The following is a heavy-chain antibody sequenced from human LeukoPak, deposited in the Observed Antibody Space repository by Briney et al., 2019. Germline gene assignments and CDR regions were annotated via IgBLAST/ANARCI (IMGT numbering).Heavy chain of an antibody. CDR1: GFTVSSNY. J-gene: IGHJ3*02. V-gene: IGHV3-66*01. Sequence: GGSLRLSCAASGFTVSSNYMSWVRQVPGKGLEWVSVLYSGGNTYYADSVQGRFTISRDNSRNTLYLQMNSLRVEDTAVYYCATEGFRGVLFHIWGQGTVVTVSS. CDR2: LYSGGNT. D-gene: IGHD3-10*01. CDR3: ATEGFRGVLFHI.